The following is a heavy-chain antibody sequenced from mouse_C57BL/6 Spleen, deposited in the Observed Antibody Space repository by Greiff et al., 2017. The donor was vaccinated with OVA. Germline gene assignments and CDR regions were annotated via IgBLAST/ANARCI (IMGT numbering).Heavy chain of an antibody. Sequence: QVHVKQPGAELVRPGTSVKLSCKASGYTFTSYWMHWVKQRPGQGLEWIGVIDPSDSYTNYNQKFKGKATLTVDTSSSTAYMQLSSLTSEDSAVYYCARSRGNPFAYWGQGTLVTVSA. J-gene: IGHJ3*01. CDR2: IDPSDSYT. CDR3: ARSRGNPFAY. CDR1: GYTFTSYW. D-gene: IGHD2-1*01. V-gene: IGHV1-59*01.